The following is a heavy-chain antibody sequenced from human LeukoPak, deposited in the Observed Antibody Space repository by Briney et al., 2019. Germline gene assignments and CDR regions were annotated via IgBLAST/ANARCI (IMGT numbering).Heavy chain of an antibody. J-gene: IGHJ4*02. Sequence: GALRLSCAASGFTFSSYAMHWVRQAPGKGLEWVAVISYDGSNKYYADSVKGRFTISRDNSKNTLYLQMNSLRAEDTAVYYCARDWAGGPHDYWGQGTLVTVSS. D-gene: IGHD3-10*01. CDR3: ARDWAGGPHDY. CDR1: GFTFSSYA. V-gene: IGHV3-30-3*01. CDR2: ISYDGSNK.